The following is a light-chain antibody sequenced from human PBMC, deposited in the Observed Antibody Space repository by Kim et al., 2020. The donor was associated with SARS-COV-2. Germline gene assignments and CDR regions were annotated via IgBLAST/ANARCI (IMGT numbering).Light chain of an antibody. J-gene: IGKJ5*01. Sequence: AAVGDRVTITGRASQDIRSELGWYQQNPGRAPKRLIYSASILQSGVPSRFSGSGSGTEFTLTISSLQPEDFATYFCLQHNTYPITFGQGTRLEIK. CDR1: QDIRSE. CDR3: LQHNTYPIT. V-gene: IGKV1-17*01. CDR2: SAS.